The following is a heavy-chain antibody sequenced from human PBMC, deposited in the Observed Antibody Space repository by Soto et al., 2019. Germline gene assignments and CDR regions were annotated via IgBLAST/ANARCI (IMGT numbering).Heavy chain of an antibody. D-gene: IGHD6-13*01. CDR1: GFTFSSYA. Sequence: GGSLRLSCAASGFTFSSYAMSWVRQAPGKGLEWVSIISGSGGTTYYADSVKGRFTISRDNSKNTLYLQMNSLRAEDTAVYYCAKEWGGSWYYFDYWGQGTLVTVSS. J-gene: IGHJ4*02. CDR3: AKEWGGSWYYFDY. V-gene: IGHV3-23*01. CDR2: ISGSGGTT.